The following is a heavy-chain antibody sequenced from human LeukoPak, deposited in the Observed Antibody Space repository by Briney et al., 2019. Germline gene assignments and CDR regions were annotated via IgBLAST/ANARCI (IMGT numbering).Heavy chain of an antibody. CDR3: ARNRWEPYHNDAFDI. V-gene: IGHV1-2*02. CDR2: INPNSGGT. D-gene: IGHD1-26*01. J-gene: IGHJ3*02. CDR1: GYTFTGYY. Sequence: ASVKVSCKASGYTFTGYYMHWVRQAPGQGLEWMGWINPNSGGTNYAQKFQGRVTMTTDTSTSTAYMELRSLRSDDTAVYYCARNRWEPYHNDAFDIWGHGTMVTVSS.